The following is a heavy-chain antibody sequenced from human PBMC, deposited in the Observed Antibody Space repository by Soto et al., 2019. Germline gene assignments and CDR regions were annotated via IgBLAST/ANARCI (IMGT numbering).Heavy chain of an antibody. CDR2: IYYSGST. V-gene: IGHV4-59*01. CDR1: GGSISSYY. Sequence: SETLSLTGTVSGGSISSYYWSWIRQPPGKGRKWIGYIYYSGSTNYNPSLKSRVTISVDTSKHQFSLKLSYVTAADTVVYYCARVKLKWFGELHWTTDAFNFWGEGTMVT. J-gene: IGHJ3*01. D-gene: IGHD3-10*01. CDR3: ARVKLKWFGELHWTTDAFNF.